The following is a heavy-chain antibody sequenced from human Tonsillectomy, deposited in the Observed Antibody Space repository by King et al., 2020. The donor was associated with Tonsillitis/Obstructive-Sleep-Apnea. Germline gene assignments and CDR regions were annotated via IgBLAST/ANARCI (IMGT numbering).Heavy chain of an antibody. J-gene: IGHJ4*01. V-gene: IGHV1-18*01. CDR3: ARGPYSGSFLGHYSFDY. D-gene: IGHD1-26*01. CDR1: GYTFISYG. CDR2: INAYNGNT. Sequence: QLVQSGAEVKMPGASVKVSCKASGYTFISYGISWVRQAPGQGLEWMGWINAYNGNTNYAQKFQGRVTMTTDTSTSTAYMGLRSLRSDDTAVYYCARGPYSGSFLGHYSFDYWGKGTLVTVSS.